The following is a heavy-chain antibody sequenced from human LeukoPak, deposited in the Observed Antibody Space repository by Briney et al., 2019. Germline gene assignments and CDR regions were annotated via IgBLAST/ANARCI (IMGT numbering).Heavy chain of an antibody. D-gene: IGHD3-22*01. CDR2: IGSSSDYI. CDR1: GFTFNTYN. J-gene: IGHJ4*02. CDR3: AKSGYARGEYFEY. V-gene: IGHV3-21*01. Sequence: GGSLRLSCAASGFTFNTYNMNWVRQAPGKGLEWVSYIGSSSDYIYYADSVKGRFTISRDNAKNTLYLQMNSLRAEDTAVYYCAKSGYARGEYFEYWGQGTLVTVSS.